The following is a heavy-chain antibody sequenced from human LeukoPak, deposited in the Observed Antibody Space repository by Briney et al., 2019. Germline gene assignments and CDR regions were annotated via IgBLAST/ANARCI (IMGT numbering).Heavy chain of an antibody. J-gene: IGHJ3*01. CDR1: GGSISNSTYY. V-gene: IGHV4-39*01. Sequence: SETLSLTCTVSGGSISNSTYYWGWVRQPPGKGLEWIGSIFYRGSTYYTPSLKSRATISVDTSKNQFSLKLTSVTAADTAMYFCARNWVADSFDFWGQGTMVTVSS. CDR3: ARNWVADSFDF. D-gene: IGHD6-19*01. CDR2: IFYRGST.